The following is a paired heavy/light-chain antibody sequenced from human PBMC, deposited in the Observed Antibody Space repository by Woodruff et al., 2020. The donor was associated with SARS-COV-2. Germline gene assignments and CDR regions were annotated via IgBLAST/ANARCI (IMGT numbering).Light chain of an antibody. V-gene: IGLV2-11*01. CDR1: SSDVGGYNY. J-gene: IGLJ2*01. CDR3: CSYAGSHVV. Sequence: QSALTQPRSVSGSPGQSVTISCTGTSSDVGGYNYVSWYQQHPGKAPKLMIYDVSKRPSGVPDRFSGSKSGNTASLTISGLQAEDEADYYCCSYAGSHVVFGGGTKLTVL. CDR2: DVS.
Heavy chain of an antibody. D-gene: IGHD3-3*01. J-gene: IGHJ4*02. CDR3: ARTPARGRFLEWTPYYFDY. CDR1: GGSVSSGSYY. Sequence: QVQLQESGPGLVKPSETLSLTCTVSGGSVSSGSYYWSWIRQPPGKGLEWIGYIYYSGSTNYNPSLKSRVTISVDTSKNQFSLKLSSVTAADTAVYYCARTPARGRFLEWTPYYFDYWGQGTLVTVSS. CDR2: IYYSGST. V-gene: IGHV4-61*01.